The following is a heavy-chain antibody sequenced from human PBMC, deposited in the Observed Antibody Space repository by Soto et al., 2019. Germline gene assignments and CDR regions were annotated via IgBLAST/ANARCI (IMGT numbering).Heavy chain of an antibody. V-gene: IGHV3-64*01. CDR1: GFTLSGYA. CDR3: ARRARPDFYYTDV. D-gene: IGHD6-6*01. J-gene: IGHJ6*03. CDR2: ISSNGVGT. Sequence: EVQLAESGGGLAQPGGSLRLSCAASGFTLSGYAMDWVRQAPGQGLEYVSGISSNGVGTYYANSVQGRFTISRDNSKNTVYLQMGSLRPEDMAVYYCARRARPDFYYTDVWGKGTTVTVSS.